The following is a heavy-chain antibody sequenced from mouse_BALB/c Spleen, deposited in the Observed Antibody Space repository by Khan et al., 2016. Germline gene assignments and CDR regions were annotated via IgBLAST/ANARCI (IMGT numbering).Heavy chain of an antibody. CDR3: ARSQTARATGFAY. V-gene: IGHV9-3-1*01. D-gene: IGHD3-2*01. CDR1: GYTFTNYG. Sequence: QIQLVQSGPELKKPGETVKISCKASGYTFTNYGMNWVKQAPGKGLKWMGWINTYTGEPTYADDFKGRFAFSLETSASTAYLQINNLKNEDTATYLCARSQTARATGFAYWGQGTLVTVSA. CDR2: INTYTGEP. J-gene: IGHJ3*01.